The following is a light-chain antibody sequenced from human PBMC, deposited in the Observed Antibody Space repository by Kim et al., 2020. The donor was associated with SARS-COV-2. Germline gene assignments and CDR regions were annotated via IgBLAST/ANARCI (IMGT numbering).Light chain of an antibody. CDR3: QQYDNLPIT. V-gene: IGKV1-33*01. J-gene: IGKJ5*01. CDR2: GAF. CDR1: QDINNS. Sequence: DMQMTQSPSSLSASVGDRVTITCLASQDINNSLNWFQQKPGRTPRLLIYGAFNSETGVPSRFRGSGSGTVFTLTITSLQPEDIATYYCQQYDNLPITFGQGTRLEIK.